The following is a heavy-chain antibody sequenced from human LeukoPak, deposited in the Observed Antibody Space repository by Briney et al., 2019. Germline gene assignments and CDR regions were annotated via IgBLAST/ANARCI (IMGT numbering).Heavy chain of an antibody. J-gene: IGHJ6*02. Sequence: GRSLRLSCAASGFTFDDYAMHWVRQAPGKGLEWVSGISWNSGSIGYADSVKGRFTISRDNAKNSLYLQMNSLRAEDTALYYCARAGTPERRITMVRGVSYGMDVWGQGTTVTVSS. V-gene: IGHV3-9*01. CDR1: GFTFDDYA. D-gene: IGHD3-10*01. CDR3: ARAGTPERRITMVRGVSYGMDV. CDR2: ISWNSGSI.